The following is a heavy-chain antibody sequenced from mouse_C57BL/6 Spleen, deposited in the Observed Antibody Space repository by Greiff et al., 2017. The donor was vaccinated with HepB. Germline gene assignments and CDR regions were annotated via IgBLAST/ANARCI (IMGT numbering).Heavy chain of an antibody. CDR2: ISSGGEYI. Sequence: DVMLVESGEGLVKPGGSLKLSCAASGFTFSSYAMSWVRQTPEKRLEWVAYISSGGEYIYYADTVKGRFTISRDNARNTLYLQMSSLKSEDTAMYYCKRDADYDGSWFAYWGQGTLVTVSA. CDR1: GFTFSSYA. V-gene: IGHV5-9-1*02. CDR3: KRDADYDGSWFAY. D-gene: IGHD2-4*01. J-gene: IGHJ3*01.